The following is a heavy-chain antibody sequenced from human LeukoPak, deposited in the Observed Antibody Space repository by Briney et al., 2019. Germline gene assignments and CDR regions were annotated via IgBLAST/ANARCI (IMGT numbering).Heavy chain of an antibody. Sequence: SETLSLTCAVYGGSFSGYYWSWIRQPPGKGLEWIGEINHSGSTNYNPSLKSRVTISVDTSKNQFSLKLSSVTAADTAVYYCARRGRHYYGSGSYYNRTPYYYYYMDVWGKGTTVTISS. CDR1: GGSFSGYY. D-gene: IGHD3-10*01. J-gene: IGHJ6*03. CDR2: INHSGST. CDR3: ARRGRHYYGSGSYYNRTPYYYYYMDV. V-gene: IGHV4-34*01.